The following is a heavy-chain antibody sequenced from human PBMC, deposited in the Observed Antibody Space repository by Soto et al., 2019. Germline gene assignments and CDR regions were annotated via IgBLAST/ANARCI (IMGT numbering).Heavy chain of an antibody. CDR3: ARDLSSSSWYTKGYYYYGMDV. CDR2: ISSSSSYI. V-gene: IGHV3-21*01. CDR1: GFTFSSYS. D-gene: IGHD6-13*01. Sequence: GGSLRLSCAASGFTFSSYSMNWVRQAPGKGLEWVSSISSSSSYIYYADSVKGRFTISRDNAKNSLYLQMNSLRAEDTAVYCCARDLSSSSWYTKGYYYYGMDVWGQGTTVTVSS. J-gene: IGHJ6*02.